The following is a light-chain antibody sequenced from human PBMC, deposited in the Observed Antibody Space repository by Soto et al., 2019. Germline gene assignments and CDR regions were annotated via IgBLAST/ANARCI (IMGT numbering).Light chain of an antibody. CDR3: AAWDDSLSVV. J-gene: IGLJ3*02. CDR1: SSNIGSNY. CDR2: SNN. V-gene: IGLV1-47*01. Sequence: QSVLSQPPSASGTPGQRVTISCSGSSSNIGSNYVYWYQQLPGTAPKLLSYSNNQRPSGVPDRFSGSKSGTSASLAISGLRSEDEADYYCAAWDDSLSVVFGGGTKVTVL.